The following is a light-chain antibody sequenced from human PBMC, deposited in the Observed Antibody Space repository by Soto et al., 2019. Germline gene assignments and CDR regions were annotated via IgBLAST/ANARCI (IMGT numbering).Light chain of an antibody. CDR2: DTS. V-gene: IGKV3-11*01. CDR3: QQRSGWPPSLT. Sequence: EVVLTXSPATLSLXXXXXATLSCRASQSVSNYLAWYQQKPGQAPRLLIYDTSKSATGIPARFSGSGSGTDFTLTISSLEPEDFAVYFCQQRSGWPPSLTFGGGTKVEIK. CDR1: QSVSNY. J-gene: IGKJ4*01.